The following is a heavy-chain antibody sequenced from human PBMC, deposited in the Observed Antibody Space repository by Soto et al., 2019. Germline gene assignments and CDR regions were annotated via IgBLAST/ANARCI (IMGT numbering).Heavy chain of an antibody. CDR1: GYTFTNYY. CDR3: ASGGENYSDGGGFNWFDP. CDR2: INPSGGST. J-gene: IGHJ5*02. D-gene: IGHD3-22*01. Sequence: VASVKVSCKTSGYTFTNYYIHWVRQAPGQGLEWMGIINPSGGSTSYAQKFQARVTVTRDTPTRTVYMEVRSLRSEDTAIYFCASGGENYSDGGGFNWFDPWGKGTPVTVSS. V-gene: IGHV1-46*01.